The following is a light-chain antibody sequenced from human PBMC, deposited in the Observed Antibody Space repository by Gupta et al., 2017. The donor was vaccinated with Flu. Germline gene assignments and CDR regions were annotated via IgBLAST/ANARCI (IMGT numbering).Light chain of an antibody. CDR1: SGHSSYA. CDR3: QTWGTFWV. CDR2: LNSDGSH. Sequence: QLVVTQSPSASASLGASVNLTCTLSSGHSSYAIAWHQQQPQKGPRYLMRLNSDGSHNKGDGIPDRFSSSSSGAERYLTISSLQSEDEADYYCQTWGTFWVFGGGTKLTVL. V-gene: IGLV4-69*01. J-gene: IGLJ3*02.